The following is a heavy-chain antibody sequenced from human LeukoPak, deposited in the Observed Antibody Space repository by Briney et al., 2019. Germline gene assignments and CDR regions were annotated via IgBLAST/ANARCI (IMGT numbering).Heavy chain of an antibody. CDR3: VKGLSSTAPFDY. V-gene: IGHV3-23*01. Sequence: GGSLSLSCAASGFTFSNYAMTWVRQAPGKGLDWVSSITGSGYTTYYADSVKGRFTISRDNSKNTLFLQMNSLRAEDTAIYYCVKGLSSTAPFDYWGQGTLVTVSS. CDR2: ITGSGYTT. J-gene: IGHJ4*02. D-gene: IGHD1-1*01. CDR1: GFTFSNYA.